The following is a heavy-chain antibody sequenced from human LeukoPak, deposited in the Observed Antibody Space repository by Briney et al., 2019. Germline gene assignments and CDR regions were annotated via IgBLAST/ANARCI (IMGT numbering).Heavy chain of an antibody. CDR2: INANSGDT. CDR3: ARRFYYAMDV. V-gene: IGHV1-2*02. Sequence: ASVRVSCKASGYSFTGYFMRWVRQAPGQGLEWMGWINANSGDTNYAQKFRGRVTMTRDTSISTAYMELSRLRSHDAAVYYCARRFYYAMDVWGQGTTVTVSS. CDR1: GYSFTGYF. D-gene: IGHD3-16*01. J-gene: IGHJ6*02.